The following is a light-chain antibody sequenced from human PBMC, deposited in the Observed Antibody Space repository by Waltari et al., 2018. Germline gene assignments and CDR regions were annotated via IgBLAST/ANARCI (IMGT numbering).Light chain of an antibody. Sequence: QFALTQPASVSGSPGQSIAISCTGTSSDVGNYNVIPWYQQHPGKAPKFLIYEATKRPSGVSDRFSGSKSGNTATLTISGLQAEDEADYYCCSYAGSDTVAFGGGTKVTVL. V-gene: IGLV2-23*01. CDR1: SSDVGNYNV. CDR2: EAT. CDR3: CSYAGSDTVA. J-gene: IGLJ2*01.